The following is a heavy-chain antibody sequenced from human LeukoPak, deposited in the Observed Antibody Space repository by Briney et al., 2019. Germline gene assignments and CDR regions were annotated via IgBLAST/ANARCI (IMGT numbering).Heavy chain of an antibody. V-gene: IGHV4-4*02. CDR2: NYHSGST. CDR1: GGSISSSFW. CDR3: ARKGYTMGSFDY. Sequence: PSGTLSLTCAVSGGSISSSFWWCWVRQPPGKGLEWFGENYHSGSTNYNPSLKSRVTISVDKSKTQYSLKLSSVTAADTAVYYCARKGYTMGSFDYWGQGTLVTVSS. D-gene: IGHD5-18*01. J-gene: IGHJ4*02.